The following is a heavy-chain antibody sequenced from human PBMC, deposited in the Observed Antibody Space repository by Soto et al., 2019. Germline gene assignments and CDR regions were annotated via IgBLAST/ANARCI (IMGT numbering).Heavy chain of an antibody. CDR2: MYYSGST. D-gene: IGHD4-17*01. CDR1: GDSMNSNSYY. V-gene: IGHV4-39*01. J-gene: IGHJ5*02. Sequence: QLQLQESGPGLVKPSETLSLTCTVSGDSMNSNSYYWGWIRQPPGKGLEWIGSMYYSGSTYHNPSLKSRVTISVDTSKNQFSLKLSSVTAADTAVYYCARHEVAEWMTTVVNWFDPWGQGTLVTVSS. CDR3: ARHEVAEWMTTVVNWFDP.